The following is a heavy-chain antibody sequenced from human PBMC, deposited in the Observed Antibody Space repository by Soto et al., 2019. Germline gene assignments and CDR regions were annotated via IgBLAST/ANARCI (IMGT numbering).Heavy chain of an antibody. V-gene: IGHV1-46*01. Sequence: ASVKVSCKAPGDTFTSYYLNWVRQAPGQGLEWMGVINPHGGSTKYAQKFQGRITMTRDTSKSTVYMELSSLRSDDTAIYYCARSSGGNFGIIIEGSNWFDPWGQGTLVTVSS. D-gene: IGHD3-3*01. CDR1: GDTFTSYY. J-gene: IGHJ5*02. CDR2: INPHGGST. CDR3: ARSSGGNFGIIIEGSNWFDP.